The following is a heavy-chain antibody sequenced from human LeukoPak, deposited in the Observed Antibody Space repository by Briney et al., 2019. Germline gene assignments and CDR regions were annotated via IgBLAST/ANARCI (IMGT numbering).Heavy chain of an antibody. CDR3: ARSSGRSPNRDYMDV. V-gene: IGHV1-69*05. Sequence: GASVKVSCKASGGTFSSYAITWVRQAPGQGLEWMGGIIPIFGTPNYAQKFQGRVTMTRDTSTSTVYMELSSLRSEDTAVYYCARSSGRSPNRDYMDVWGKGTTVTISS. D-gene: IGHD1-14*01. J-gene: IGHJ6*03. CDR1: GGTFSSYA. CDR2: IIPIFGTP.